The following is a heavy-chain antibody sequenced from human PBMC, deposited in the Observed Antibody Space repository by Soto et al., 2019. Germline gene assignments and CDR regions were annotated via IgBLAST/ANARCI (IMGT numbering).Heavy chain of an antibody. V-gene: IGHV1-18*04. CDR3: ARDLGYGDYGTDF. D-gene: IGHD4-17*01. CDR2: INGDNGNT. Sequence: QVQLVQSGAEVKKPGASVKVSCQASGYRFSSNGISWVRQAPGQGFEWMGWINGDNGNTNYAQKFQGRVTMTTDTSTSTAYMELRSLRSDDTAVYYCARDLGYGDYGTDFWGQGTLVTVSS. J-gene: IGHJ4*02. CDR1: GYRFSSNG.